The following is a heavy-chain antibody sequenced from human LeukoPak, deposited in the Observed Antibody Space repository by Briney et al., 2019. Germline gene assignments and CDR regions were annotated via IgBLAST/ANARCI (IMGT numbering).Heavy chain of an antibody. CDR2: ISSSSSTI. CDR3: ASTVGNYYYYYMDV. D-gene: IGHD4-11*01. CDR1: GFTFSGYV. J-gene: IGHJ6*03. V-gene: IGHV3-48*01. Sequence: GGSLRLSCAASGFTFSGYVMTWVRQAPGKGLEWVSYISSSSSTIYYADSVKGRFTISRDNAKNSLYLQMNSLRAEDTAVYYCASTVGNYYYYYMDVWGKGTTVTVSS.